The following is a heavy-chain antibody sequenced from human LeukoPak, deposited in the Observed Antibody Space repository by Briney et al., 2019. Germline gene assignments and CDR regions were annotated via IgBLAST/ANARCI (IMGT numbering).Heavy chain of an antibody. J-gene: IGHJ4*02. CDR3: ARDRYGGYDY. D-gene: IGHD5-12*01. CDR2: IKQDGSEK. Sequence: GGSLRLSCAASGFTSSNYWMSWVRQTPGKGLEWVANIKQDGSEKYYVDSVKGRFTISRDNAKNSVYLQMNSLRAEDTAVYYCARDRYGGYDYWGQGTLVTVSS. CDR1: GFTSSNYW. V-gene: IGHV3-7*01.